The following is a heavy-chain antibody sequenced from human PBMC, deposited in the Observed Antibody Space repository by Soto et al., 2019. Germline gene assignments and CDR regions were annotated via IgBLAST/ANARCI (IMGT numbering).Heavy chain of an antibody. D-gene: IGHD3-3*01. CDR2: IYHSGST. J-gene: IGHJ6*02. CDR1: GYSISSGYY. Sequence: SETLSLTCAVSGYSISSGYYWGCFRQPPGKGLEWIATIYHSGSTYYSPSLKSRLTISVDTSKNQFSLKLTSVTAADTAVYYCARDGGRYYALDVRGQGTTVTVSS. CDR3: ARDGGRYYALDV. V-gene: IGHV4-38-2*02.